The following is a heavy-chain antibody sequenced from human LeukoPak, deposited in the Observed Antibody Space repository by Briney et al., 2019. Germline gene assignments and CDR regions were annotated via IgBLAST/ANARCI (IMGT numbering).Heavy chain of an antibody. CDR2: ISSSSSYI. Sequence: GGSLRLSCAASGFTFSSYSMNWVRQAPGKGLEWVSSISSSSSYIYYADSVKGRFTISRDNAKNSLYLQMNSLRVEDTAVYYCAAVPAARPDGYWGQGTLVTVSS. J-gene: IGHJ4*02. D-gene: IGHD2-2*01. CDR1: GFTFSSYS. CDR3: AAVPAARPDGY. V-gene: IGHV3-21*01.